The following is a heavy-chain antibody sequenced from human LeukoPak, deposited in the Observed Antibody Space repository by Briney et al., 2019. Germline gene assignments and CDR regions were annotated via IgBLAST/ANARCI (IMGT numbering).Heavy chain of an antibody. CDR2: IYYSGST. J-gene: IGHJ3*02. Sequence: SETLSLTCTVSGGSISSYYWSWIRQPPGKGLEWIGYIYYSGSTNYNPSLKSRVTISVDMSKNQFSLKLSSVTAADTAVYYCARLAYCSSTSCYIGAFDIWGQGTMVTVSS. V-gene: IGHV4-59*01. D-gene: IGHD2-2*02. CDR1: GGSISSYY. CDR3: ARLAYCSSTSCYIGAFDI.